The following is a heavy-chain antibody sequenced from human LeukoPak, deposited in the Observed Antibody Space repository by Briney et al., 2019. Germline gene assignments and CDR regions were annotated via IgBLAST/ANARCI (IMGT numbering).Heavy chain of an antibody. CDR3: AKDSPVATW. D-gene: IGHD1-26*01. CDR1: GFTFSSYD. Sequence: HPGGSLRLSCAASGFTFSSYDMHWVRQATGKGLEWVSAIGTAGNTYYPGSVKGRFTISRDNSKNTLYLQMDSLRADDTAKYYCAKDSPVATWWGQGTLVTVSS. CDR2: IGTAGNT. J-gene: IGHJ4*02. V-gene: IGHV3-13*01.